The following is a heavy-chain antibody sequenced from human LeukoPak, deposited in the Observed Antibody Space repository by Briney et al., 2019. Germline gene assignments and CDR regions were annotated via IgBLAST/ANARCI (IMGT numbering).Heavy chain of an antibody. J-gene: IGHJ4*02. CDR1: GFTFSDYY. Sequence: GGSLRLSCAASGFTFSDYYMSWIRQAPGKGLEWVSYISSSGSTIYYADSVKGRFTISRDNSKNTLYLQMNSLRAEDTAVYYCAKLVGAPKYYFDYWGQGTLVTVSS. CDR3: AKLVGAPKYYFDY. V-gene: IGHV3-11*04. D-gene: IGHD1-26*01. CDR2: ISSSGSTI.